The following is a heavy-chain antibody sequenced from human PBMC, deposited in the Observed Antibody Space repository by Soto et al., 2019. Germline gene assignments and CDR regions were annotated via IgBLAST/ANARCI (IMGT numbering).Heavy chain of an antibody. CDR1: GDSISTDY. CDR3: AKNWNWGSLVH. D-gene: IGHD7-27*01. Sequence: SETLSLTCTVSGDSISTDYWSWIRQSPGKVLEWIGFIYFVGSTNYNPSLKSRFTISLDTPKNQFSLKLSSLTAADTAVYYCAKNWNWGSLVHWGQGTLVTVSS. CDR2: IYFVGST. J-gene: IGHJ4*02. V-gene: IGHV4-4*08.